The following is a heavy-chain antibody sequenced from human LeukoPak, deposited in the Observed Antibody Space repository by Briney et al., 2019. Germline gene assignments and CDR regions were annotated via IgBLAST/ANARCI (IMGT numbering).Heavy chain of an antibody. V-gene: IGHV4-30-4*01. CDR1: GGSISSGDYY. Sequence: SETLSLSCTVSGGSISSGDYYWNWIRQPPGKGLEWIGYIYYSGSTYYNPSLKSRVTISVDTSKNQFSLKLSSVTAADTAVYYCARGYIVVVPAATADDAFDIWGQGTMVTVSS. J-gene: IGHJ3*02. CDR2: IYYSGST. D-gene: IGHD2-2*01. CDR3: ARGYIVVVPAATADDAFDI.